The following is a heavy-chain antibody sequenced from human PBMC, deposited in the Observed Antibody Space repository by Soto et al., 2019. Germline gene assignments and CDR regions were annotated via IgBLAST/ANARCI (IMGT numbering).Heavy chain of an antibody. Sequence: SETLSLTCTVSGGSISSYYWSWIRQPPGKGLEWIGYIYYSGSTNYNPSLKSRVTISVDTSKNQFSLKLSSVTAADTAVYYCAREERGEEYDSSGHPNPYYYGMDVWGQGTTVTVSS. CDR2: IYYSGST. V-gene: IGHV4-59*01. CDR3: AREERGEEYDSSGHPNPYYYGMDV. CDR1: GGSISSYY. D-gene: IGHD3-22*01. J-gene: IGHJ6*02.